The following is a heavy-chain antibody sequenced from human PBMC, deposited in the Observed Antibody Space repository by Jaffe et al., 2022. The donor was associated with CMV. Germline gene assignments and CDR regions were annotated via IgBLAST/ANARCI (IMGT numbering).Heavy chain of an antibody. CDR3: ALFVEYVISPGGAFFYGMDA. Sequence: QVQLMQSGAEVKEPGASVKVSCKASGYTFNAHHIHWVRQAPGQGLEWMGWINPKNGDTNYRDNFQARVTMTSDTSISTAFMELSRLKSDDTAIYYCALFVEYVISPGGAFFYGMDAWGQGTAVTV. D-gene: IGHD2-15*01. CDR2: INPKNGDT. J-gene: IGHJ6*02. V-gene: IGHV1-2*02. CDR1: GYTFNAHH.